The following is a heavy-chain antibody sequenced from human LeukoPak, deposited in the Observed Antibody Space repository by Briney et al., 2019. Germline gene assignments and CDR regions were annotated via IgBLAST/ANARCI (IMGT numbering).Heavy chain of an antibody. CDR2: IYASGGT. V-gene: IGHV4-4*07. D-gene: IGHD6-19*01. Sequence: PSETLSLTCTVSGGSISNYYWSWIRQPAGKGLEWIGRIYASGGTNHNPSLKSRVTMSVDTSKNQLSLKLSSVTAADTAVYYCARAGSSGWYVFDNWGQGTVVTVSS. CDR1: GGSISNYY. CDR3: ARAGSSGWYVFDN. J-gene: IGHJ4*02.